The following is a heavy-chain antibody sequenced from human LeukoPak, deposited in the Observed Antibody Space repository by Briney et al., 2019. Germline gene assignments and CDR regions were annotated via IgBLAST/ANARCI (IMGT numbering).Heavy chain of an antibody. Sequence: ASVKVSCTASGYTFASYDINWVRQAPGQGLEWMGWMNPNSGNTGYAQKFQGRVTMTRNTSISTAYMELSSLRSEDTAVYYCARGLKLYGSGSYGRWGQGTLVTVSS. V-gene: IGHV1-8*01. CDR2: MNPNSGNT. CDR1: GYTFASYD. J-gene: IGHJ4*02. CDR3: ARGLKLYGSGSYGR. D-gene: IGHD3-10*01.